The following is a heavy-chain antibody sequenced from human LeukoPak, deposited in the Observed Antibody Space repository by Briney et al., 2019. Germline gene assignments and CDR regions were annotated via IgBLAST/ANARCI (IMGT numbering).Heavy chain of an antibody. CDR2: ISSSSYI. CDR1: GLTFSSYS. D-gene: IGHD6-19*01. CDR3: ARGLAVAGTGNY. J-gene: IGHJ4*02. Sequence: GGSLRLSCAPSGLTFSSYSMNWVRQAPGKGLEWVSSISSSSYIYYADSVKGRFTISRDNAKNSLYLQMNSLRAEDTAVYYCARGLAVAGTGNYWGQGTLVTVSS. V-gene: IGHV3-21*01.